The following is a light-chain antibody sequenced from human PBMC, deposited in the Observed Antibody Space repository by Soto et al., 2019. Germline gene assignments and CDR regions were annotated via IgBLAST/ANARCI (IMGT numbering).Light chain of an antibody. V-gene: IGKV3-15*01. J-gene: IGKJ5*01. CDR2: DTS. CDR1: QSVSIR. Sequence: ETVITQSPGTLSVSLVERATVSCRASQSVSIRLAWYQRKPAQSPRRLIYDTSTRPTGLPATFSGSGSGTAFTPPISSLQSKAFAVYYGQQYSSWPQITFGQGTRLEIK. CDR3: QQYSSWPQIT.